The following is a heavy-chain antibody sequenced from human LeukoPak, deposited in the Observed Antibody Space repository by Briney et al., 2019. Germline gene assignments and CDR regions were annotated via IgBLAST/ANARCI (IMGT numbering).Heavy chain of an antibody. CDR2: IYYSGST. CDR3: VRLECGGDCYSSAFDI. CDR1: GGSISSGGYY. Sequence: SETLSLTCTVSGGSISSGGYYWSWIRQHPGKGLEWIGYIYYSGSTYYNPSLKSRVTISVDTSKNQFSLKLSSVTAADTAVYYCVRLECGGDCYSSAFDIWGQGTMVTVSS. V-gene: IGHV4-31*03. D-gene: IGHD2-21*02. J-gene: IGHJ3*02.